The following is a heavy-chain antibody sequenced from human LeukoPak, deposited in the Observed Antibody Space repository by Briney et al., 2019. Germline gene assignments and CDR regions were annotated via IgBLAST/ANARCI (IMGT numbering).Heavy chain of an antibody. CDR1: GFAFSSQA. Sequence: GRSLRLSCAASGFAFSSQAMGCVRQAPGRGLEWVSAISDGGGSTYYADSVKGRFTISRDNSKNTLFLQMNSLRAEDTAVYYCAKDARRTSGWYFFDYWGQGTLVTVSS. D-gene: IGHD6-19*01. CDR3: AKDARRTSGWYFFDY. CDR2: ISDGGGST. V-gene: IGHV3-23*01. J-gene: IGHJ4*02.